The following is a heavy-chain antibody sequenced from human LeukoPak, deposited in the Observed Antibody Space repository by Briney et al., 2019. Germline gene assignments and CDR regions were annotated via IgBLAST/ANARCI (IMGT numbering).Heavy chain of an antibody. J-gene: IGHJ4*02. CDR1: GYSVRSYL. D-gene: IGHD1-26*01. CDR3: ASREPSVGDY. CDR2: IYPGDSDT. Sequence: PGESLKISCKGSGYSVRSYLIGWVRQMPGKGLEWMGIIYPGDSDTRYSPSFQGQVTISADKSISTTYLQWSSLKASDTAMYYCASREPSVGDYWGQGTLVTVSS. V-gene: IGHV5-51*01.